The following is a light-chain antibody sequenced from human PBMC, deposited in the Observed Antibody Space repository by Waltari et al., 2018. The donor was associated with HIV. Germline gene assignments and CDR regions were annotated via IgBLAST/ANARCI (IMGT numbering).Light chain of an antibody. CDR2: NNK. V-gene: IGLV1-44*01. CDR3: AAWDDSLNGVV. J-gene: IGLJ2*01. CDR1: NSNIGSNP. Sequence: QSVLTQPPSASGTPGQRVTISCSGSNSNIGSNPVNWYQQPPGTAPKLLIYNNKQRPSGVPDRISGSKSGTSASLAIGGLQSEDEADYYCAAWDDSLNGVVFGGGTKLTVL.